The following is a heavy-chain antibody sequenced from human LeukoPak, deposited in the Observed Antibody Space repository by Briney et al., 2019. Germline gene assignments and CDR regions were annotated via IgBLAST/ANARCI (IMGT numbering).Heavy chain of an antibody. CDR3: ASTKNGYNYVYFDY. CDR2: INPNSGGT. V-gene: IGHV1-2*02. CDR1: GYTFTGYY. Sequence: ASVKVSCKASGYTFTGYYMHWVRQAPGQGLEWMGWINPNSGGTNYEQKFEGRVTMTRDTSISTAYMELSRLRSDDTAVYYCASTKNGYNYVYFDYWGQGTLVTVSS. J-gene: IGHJ4*02. D-gene: IGHD5-24*01.